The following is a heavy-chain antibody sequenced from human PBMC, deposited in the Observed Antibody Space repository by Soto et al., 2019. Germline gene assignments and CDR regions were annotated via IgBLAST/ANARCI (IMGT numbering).Heavy chain of an antibody. Sequence: ASVKVSCKASGYTFTSYGISWVRQAAGQGLEWMGWLSAYNGNTNYAQKLQGRVTMTTDTSTSTAYMELRSLRSDDTAVYYCARDQFVPPALSQYYYYYYGMDVWGQGTTVTVPS. CDR1: GYTFTSYG. V-gene: IGHV1-18*04. CDR2: LSAYNGNT. J-gene: IGHJ6*02. D-gene: IGHD2-2*01. CDR3: ARDQFVPPALSQYYYYYYGMDV.